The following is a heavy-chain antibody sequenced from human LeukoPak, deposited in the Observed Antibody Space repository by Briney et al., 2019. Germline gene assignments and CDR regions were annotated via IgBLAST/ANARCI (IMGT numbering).Heavy chain of an antibody. Sequence: GSLRLSCAASGFTFSSYSMNWIRQPPGKGLEWIGSIYYSGSTYYNPSLKSRVTISVDTSKNQFSLKLSSVTAADTAVYYCARDYDILTGSFDYWGQGTLVTVSS. J-gene: IGHJ4*02. D-gene: IGHD3-9*01. CDR3: ARDYDILTGSFDY. CDR1: GFTFSSYS. CDR2: IYYSGST. V-gene: IGHV4-59*04.